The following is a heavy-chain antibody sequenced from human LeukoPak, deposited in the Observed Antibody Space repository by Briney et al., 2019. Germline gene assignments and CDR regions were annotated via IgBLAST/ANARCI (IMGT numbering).Heavy chain of an antibody. CDR2: MNPNSGNT. CDR3: AREVRSYGSGPFDY. V-gene: IGHV1-8*03. CDR1: GYTFTSYD. J-gene: IGHJ4*02. Sequence: ASVKVSCKASGYTFTSYDINWVRQATGQGLEWMGWMNPNSGNTGYAQKFQGRVTITRNTSISTAYMELSSLRSEDTAVYYCAREVRSYGSGPFDYWGQGTLVTVSS. D-gene: IGHD3-10*01.